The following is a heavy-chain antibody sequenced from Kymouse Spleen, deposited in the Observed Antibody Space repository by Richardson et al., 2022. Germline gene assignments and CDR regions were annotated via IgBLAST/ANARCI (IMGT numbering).Heavy chain of an antibody. Sequence: EVQLVESGGGLVQPGGSLRLSCAASGFTFSSYDMHWVRQATGKGLEWVSAIGTAGDTYYPGSVKGRFTISRENAKNSLYLQMNSLRAGDTAVYYCARGEVVRGVIGYWGQGTLVTVSS. CDR3: ARGEVVRGVIGY. CDR1: GFTFSSYD. J-gene: IGHJ4*02. CDR2: IGTAGDT. D-gene: IGHD3-10*01. V-gene: IGHV3-13*01.